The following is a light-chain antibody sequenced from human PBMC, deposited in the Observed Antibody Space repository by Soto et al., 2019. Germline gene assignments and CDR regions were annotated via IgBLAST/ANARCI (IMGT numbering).Light chain of an antibody. J-gene: IGLJ1*01. Sequence: QSVLTQPPSASETPGQRVSISCSGSGSNIGSNTVHWYQQLPGTAPKPLMYNNNQRPSGVPDRFSGSQSGTSASLAISGLQSEDEADYYCAAWDDSLSGYVFGTGTKVTVL. CDR2: NNN. CDR1: GSNIGSNT. CDR3: AAWDDSLSGYV. V-gene: IGLV1-44*01.